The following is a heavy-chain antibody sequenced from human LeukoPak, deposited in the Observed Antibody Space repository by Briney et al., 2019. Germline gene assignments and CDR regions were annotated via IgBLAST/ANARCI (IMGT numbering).Heavy chain of an antibody. CDR2: IYTSGST. CDR3: ARGFHYMDV. Sequence: SETLSLPRSVSGDSLSRYYWSWIRQPAGKGLEWIGRIYTSGSTNYNPSLKYRVTMSVDTSKSQFSLKLSSVTAADTAVYYCARGFHYMDVWGKGTTVTVSS. V-gene: IGHV4-4*07. J-gene: IGHJ6*03. CDR1: GDSLSRYY.